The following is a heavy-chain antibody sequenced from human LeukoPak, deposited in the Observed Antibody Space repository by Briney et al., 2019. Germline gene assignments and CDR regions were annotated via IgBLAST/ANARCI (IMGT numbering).Heavy chain of an antibody. V-gene: IGHV4-30-4*01. CDR3: ARVEMVRGVIIKDY. Sequence: SETLSLTCTVSGGSISSGDYYWSWIRQPPGKGLEWIGYIYYSGSTYYNPSLKSRVTISVDTSKNQFSLKLSSVTAADTAVYYCARVEMVRGVIIKDYWGQGTLVTVSS. CDR1: GGSISSGDYY. CDR2: IYYSGST. D-gene: IGHD3-10*01. J-gene: IGHJ4*02.